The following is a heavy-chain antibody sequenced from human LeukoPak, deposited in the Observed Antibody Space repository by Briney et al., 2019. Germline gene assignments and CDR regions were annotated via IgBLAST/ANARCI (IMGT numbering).Heavy chain of an antibody. J-gene: IGHJ5*02. CDR1: GFTFSSYA. CDR2: ISYDGSNK. Sequence: GGSLRLSCAASGFTFSSYAMHWVRQAPGKGLEWVAVISYDGSNKYYADSVKGRFTISRDNSKNTLYLQMNSLRAEDTAVYYCASPPGIAVAGHHWGQGTLVTVSS. CDR3: ASPPGIAVAGHH. D-gene: IGHD6-19*01. V-gene: IGHV3-30*04.